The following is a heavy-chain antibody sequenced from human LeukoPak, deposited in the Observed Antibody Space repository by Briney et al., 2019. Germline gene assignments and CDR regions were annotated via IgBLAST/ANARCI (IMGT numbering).Heavy chain of an antibody. Sequence: KSGGSLRLSCAASGFTFANHAMNWVRQAPGKGLEWVSSIDSRGADTFYAGSLKGRFTISRDNVKNLLSLQMNSLRVEDTAIYYCARELGARQDLDVWGQGTTVTVSS. J-gene: IGHJ6*02. V-gene: IGHV3-21*06. CDR1: GFTFANHA. CDR3: ARELGARQDLDV. D-gene: IGHD2-15*01. CDR2: IDSRGADT.